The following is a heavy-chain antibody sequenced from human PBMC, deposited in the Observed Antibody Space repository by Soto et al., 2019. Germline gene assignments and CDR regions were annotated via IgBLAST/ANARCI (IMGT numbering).Heavy chain of an antibody. Sequence: PGGSLRLSCAASGFTFSSYAMSWVRQAPGKGLEWVSTISGSGGSTYYADSVKGRFTISRDNSKNTLYLQMNSLRAEDTAVYYCARSAAAGTVGFDYWGQGTLVTVSS. CDR1: GFTFSSYA. D-gene: IGHD6-13*01. CDR3: ARSAAAGTVGFDY. CDR2: ISGSGGST. J-gene: IGHJ4*02. V-gene: IGHV3-23*01.